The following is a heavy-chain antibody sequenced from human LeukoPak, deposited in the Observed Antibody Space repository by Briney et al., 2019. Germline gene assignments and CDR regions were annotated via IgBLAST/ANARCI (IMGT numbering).Heavy chain of an antibody. CDR2: ISAYNGNT. J-gene: IGHJ4*02. CDR3: GRDQSYGSGSYQGY. Sequence: ASVKVSCKASGYTFSSYGISWVRQAPGQGLEWMGWISAYNGNTNYAQKVQGRVTMTTATSTSTAYMELRSLRSDDTAVYYCGRDQSYGSGSYQGYWGQGTLVTVSS. V-gene: IGHV1-18*01. CDR1: GYTFSSYG. D-gene: IGHD3-10*01.